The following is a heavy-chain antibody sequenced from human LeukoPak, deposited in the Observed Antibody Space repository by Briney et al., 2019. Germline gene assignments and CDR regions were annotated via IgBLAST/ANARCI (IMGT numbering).Heavy chain of an antibody. J-gene: IGHJ3*02. CDR2: IYHSGST. CDR1: GGSISSGGYY. D-gene: IGHD5-12*01. CDR3: ASRSGYDTFDI. Sequence: PSETLSLTCTVSGGSISSGGYYWSWIRQPPGKGLEWIGYIYHSGSTYYNPSLKSRVTISVDRSKNQFSLKLSSVTAADTAVYYCASRSGYDTFDIWGQGTMVTVSS. V-gene: IGHV4-30-2*01.